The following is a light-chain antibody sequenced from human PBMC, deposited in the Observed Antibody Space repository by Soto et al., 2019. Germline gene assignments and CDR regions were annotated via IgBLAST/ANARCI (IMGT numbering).Light chain of an antibody. V-gene: IGKV3-20*01. CDR2: GAF. Sequence: EVVLTQSPGTLSLSPGERVTLYCRPSQTVKNNYLAWYQQKPGRAPRLLIFGAFNRDTGIPDRLSGSVSVTDFTITISRLEHEDFAMYYCQQYDTSPLTFGGGTKVDI. CDR1: QTVKNNY. CDR3: QQYDTSPLT. J-gene: IGKJ4*01.